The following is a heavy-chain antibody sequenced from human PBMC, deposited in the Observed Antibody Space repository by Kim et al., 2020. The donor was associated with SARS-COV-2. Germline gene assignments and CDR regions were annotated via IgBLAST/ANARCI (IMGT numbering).Heavy chain of an antibody. D-gene: IGHD1-1*01. CDR3: ATNPRTGSANLFDN. V-gene: IGHV1-3*01. CDR2: ISAGNANT. CDR1: GYTLTKYD. J-gene: IGHJ4*02. Sequence: ASVKVSCKASGYTLTKYDLHWVRQAPGQRPEWMGWISAGNANTKYSQEFQGRVTITRDTSASTVYMELSSLRSEDTAVYYCATNPRTGSANLFDNWGQGTLVTVSS.